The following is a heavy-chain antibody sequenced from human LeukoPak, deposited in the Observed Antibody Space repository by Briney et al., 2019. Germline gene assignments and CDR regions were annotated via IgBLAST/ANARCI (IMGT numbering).Heavy chain of an antibody. CDR1: GFTFGDYL. Sequence: GGSLRLSCTASGFTFGDYLMSWFRQAPGKGLEWIGFISGGTTEYAASVKGRFTISRDDSTSIAYLQMNSLTTEDTAVYYCSRGSGWSSVYWGQGTLVTVSS. CDR3: SRGSGWSSVY. V-gene: IGHV3-49*03. J-gene: IGHJ4*02. D-gene: IGHD6-19*01. CDR2: ISGGTT.